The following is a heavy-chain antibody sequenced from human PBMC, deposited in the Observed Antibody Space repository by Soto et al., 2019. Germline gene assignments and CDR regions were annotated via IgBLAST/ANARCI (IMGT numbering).Heavy chain of an antibody. V-gene: IGHV5-51*01. CDR2: IYPGDSDT. CDR1: GYTFTDYW. J-gene: IGHJ6*02. CDR3: ARHSSNFRYYYYAMDV. Sequence: GESLKISCKGSGYTFTDYWIGWVRQLPGKGLEWMGIIYPGDSDTRYSPSFQGHVTITVDKSTSTAYLQCNTLKASDTAMYYCARHSSNFRYYYYAMDVWGQGTTVTVSS. D-gene: IGHD6-19*01.